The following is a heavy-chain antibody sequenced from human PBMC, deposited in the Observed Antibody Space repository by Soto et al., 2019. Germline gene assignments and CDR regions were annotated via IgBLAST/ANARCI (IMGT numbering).Heavy chain of an antibody. V-gene: IGHV1-18*01. CDR2: IHTHNGHT. CDR1: GYTFTNYG. J-gene: IGHJ4*02. CDR3: ARDYYCDF. Sequence: ASVKVSCKAAGYTFTNYGISWVRQAPGQGLEWMGWIHTHNGHTNYAQKFQGRVTLTTDTSTSTAYMELRSLESDDTAMYYCARDYYCDFWGQGTQVTSPQ.